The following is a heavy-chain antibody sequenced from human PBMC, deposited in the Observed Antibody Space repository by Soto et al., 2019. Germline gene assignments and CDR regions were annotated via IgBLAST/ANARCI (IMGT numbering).Heavy chain of an antibody. CDR2: IYYSGST. V-gene: IGHV4-61*01. CDR1: GGSVSSGSYY. D-gene: IGHD3-3*01. CDR3: AVGDYDFWSGYLG. J-gene: IGHJ4*02. Sequence: SETLSLTCTVSGGSVSSGSYYWSWIRQPPGKGLEWIGYIYYSGSTNYNPSLKSRVTISVDTSKNQFSLKLSSVTAADTAVYYCAVGDYDFWSGYLGWGQGTLVTVSS.